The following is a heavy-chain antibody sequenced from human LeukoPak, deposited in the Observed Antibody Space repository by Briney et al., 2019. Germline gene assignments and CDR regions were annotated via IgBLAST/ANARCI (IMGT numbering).Heavy chain of an antibody. CDR1: GFTFSRYE. CDR2: ISTSGTTI. CDR3: ARAYTVGGVIVAFDY. D-gene: IGHD3-16*01. V-gene: IGHV3-48*03. J-gene: IGHJ4*02. Sequence: PGGSLRLSCAASGFTFSRYEMNWVRQAPGKGLGWVSYISTSGTTIYYADSVKGRFTIPRDNAKNSLYLQMNSLRAEDTAVYYCARAYTVGGVIVAFDYWGQGTLVTVSS.